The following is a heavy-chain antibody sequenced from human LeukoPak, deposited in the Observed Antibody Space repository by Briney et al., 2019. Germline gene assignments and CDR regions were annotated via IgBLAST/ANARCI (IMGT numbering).Heavy chain of an antibody. J-gene: IGHJ3*02. D-gene: IGHD3-22*01. CDR3: QPKEYYYDTSHAFDI. V-gene: IGHV3-23*01. CDR1: GFTFSSYA. CDR2: FSGSGGST. Sequence: GGSLRLSCAASGFTFSSYAMSWVRQAPGKGLECISGFSGSGGSTYYADSVKGRFTISRDNAKNSLYLQMNSLRAEDTAVYYCQPKEYYYDTSHAFDIWGQGTMVTVSS.